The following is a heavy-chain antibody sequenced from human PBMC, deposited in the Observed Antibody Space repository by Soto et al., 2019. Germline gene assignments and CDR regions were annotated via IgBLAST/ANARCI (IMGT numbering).Heavy chain of an antibody. Sequence: GGSLRVSCVASGFVFINNWMSWVRQAPGKGLEWVANISWDGGSTYYADSVKGRFTISRDNSKNSLYLQMNSLRTEDTALYYCAKDITSGQTYYDFWSGYFYGMDVWGQGTTVTVSS. CDR3: AKDITSGQTYYDFWSGYFYGMDV. D-gene: IGHD3-3*01. J-gene: IGHJ6*02. CDR2: ISWDGGST. V-gene: IGHV3-43*01. CDR1: GFVFINNW.